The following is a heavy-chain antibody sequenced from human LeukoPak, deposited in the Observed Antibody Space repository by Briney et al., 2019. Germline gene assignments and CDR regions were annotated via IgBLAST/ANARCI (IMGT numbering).Heavy chain of an antibody. CDR1: GGSISSYY. CDR2: IYYSGST. V-gene: IGHV4-59*01. J-gene: IGHJ6*03. CDR3: ARVGGGDFWSGYSYYYYMDV. Sequence: PSETLSLTCTVSGGSISSYYWSWIRQPPGKGLEWIGYIYYSGSTNYNPSLQSRVTISVDTSKNQFSLKLSSVTAADTAVYYCARVGGGDFWSGYSYYYYMDVWGKGTTVTVSS. D-gene: IGHD3-3*01.